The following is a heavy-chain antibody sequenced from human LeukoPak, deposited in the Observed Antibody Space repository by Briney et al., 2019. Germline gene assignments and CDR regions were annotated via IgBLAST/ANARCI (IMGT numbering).Heavy chain of an antibody. CDR3: ARTVDGYNYGRYYYYMDV. Sequence: SETLSLTCTVSGGSISSSSYYWGWIRQPPGKGLEWIGSIYYSGSTYYNPSLKSRVTISVDTSKNQFSLKLSSVTAADTAVYYCARTVDGYNYGRYYYYMDVWGKGTTVTVSS. D-gene: IGHD5-24*01. CDR1: GGSISSSSYY. J-gene: IGHJ6*03. V-gene: IGHV4-39*07. CDR2: IYYSGST.